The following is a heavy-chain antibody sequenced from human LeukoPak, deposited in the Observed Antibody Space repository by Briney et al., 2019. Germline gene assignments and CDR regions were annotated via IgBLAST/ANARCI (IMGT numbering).Heavy chain of an antibody. J-gene: IGHJ4*02. V-gene: IGHV4-39*01. Sequence: SETLSLTCTASGDSINSGSYYWGWIRQPPGKGLEWFGSISHRGNTYYNPSLRSRVTISVDMSKNQLSLKLGSVTAADTAVYYCARLYEGKRPPDYWGQGTLVTVSS. CDR1: GDSINSGSYY. CDR2: ISHRGNT. CDR3: ARLYEGKRPPDY. D-gene: IGHD2-8*01.